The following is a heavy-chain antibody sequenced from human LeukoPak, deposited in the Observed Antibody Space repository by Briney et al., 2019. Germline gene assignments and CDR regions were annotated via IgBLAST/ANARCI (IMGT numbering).Heavy chain of an antibody. D-gene: IGHD3-3*01. CDR2: MNPNSGNT. V-gene: IGHV1-8*03. Sequence: ASVKVSCKASGYTFTSYDINWVRQAPGQGLEWMGWMNPNSGNTGYAQKFQGRVTITRNTSISTAYMELSSLRSEDTAVYYCARGGVWSGYYGSWGQGTLVTVSS. J-gene: IGHJ4*02. CDR1: GYTFTSYD. CDR3: ARGGVWSGYYGS.